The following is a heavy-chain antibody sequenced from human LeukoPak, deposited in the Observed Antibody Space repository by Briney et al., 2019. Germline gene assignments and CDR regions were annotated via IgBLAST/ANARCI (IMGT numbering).Heavy chain of an antibody. Sequence: ASVKVSCKASGYTFTSYDINWVRQATGQGLEWMGWMSPNSGNTGYAQKFQGRVTMTRNTSISTAYMELSSLRSEDTAAYYCARDCSSTSCYPYYYYYMDVWGKGTTVTVSS. V-gene: IGHV1-8*01. CDR2: MSPNSGNT. CDR3: ARDCSSTSCYPYYYYYMDV. D-gene: IGHD2-2*01. J-gene: IGHJ6*03. CDR1: GYTFTSYD.